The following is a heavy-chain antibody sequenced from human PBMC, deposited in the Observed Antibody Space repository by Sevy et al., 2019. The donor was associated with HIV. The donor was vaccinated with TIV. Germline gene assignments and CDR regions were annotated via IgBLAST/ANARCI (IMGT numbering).Heavy chain of an antibody. V-gene: IGHV3-23*01. CDR2: ISGSGGST. J-gene: IGHJ6*03. CDR3: AKDRRVVHAAMYQDYYYYMDV. D-gene: IGHD2-2*01. Sequence: GGSLRLSCAASGFTFSSYAMSWVRQAPGKGLEWVSAISGSGGSTYYADSVKGRFTISRDNSKTTLYQQRNSLRAEDRAIKKSAKDRRVVHAAMYQDYYYYMDVWGKGTTVTVSS. CDR1: GFTFSSYA.